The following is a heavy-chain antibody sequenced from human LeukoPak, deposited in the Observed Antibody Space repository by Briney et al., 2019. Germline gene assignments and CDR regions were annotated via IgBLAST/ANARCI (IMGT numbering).Heavy chain of an antibody. Sequence: GGSLRLSCAASGFTFDDYAMHWVRQAPGKGLEWVSGISWSSGSIGYADSVKGRFTISRDNAKNSLYLQMNSLRAEDTALYYCAKDKGDGSSSYYYYYGMDVWGQGTTVTVSS. CDR3: AKDKGDGSSSYYYYYGMDV. D-gene: IGHD6-13*01. V-gene: IGHV3-9*01. J-gene: IGHJ6*02. CDR2: ISWSSGSI. CDR1: GFTFDDYA.